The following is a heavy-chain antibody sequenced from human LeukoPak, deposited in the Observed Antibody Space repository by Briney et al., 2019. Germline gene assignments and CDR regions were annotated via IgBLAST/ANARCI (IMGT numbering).Heavy chain of an antibody. Sequence: PSETLSLTCAVSGGSISSGGYSWGWIRQPPGKGLEWIGYIYHSGSTYYNPSLKSRVTISVDRSKNQFSLKLSSVTAADTAVYYCARGITMITWDVDYFDYWGQGTLVTVSS. V-gene: IGHV4-30-2*01. J-gene: IGHJ4*02. CDR3: ARGITMITWDVDYFDY. CDR1: GGSISSGGYS. D-gene: IGHD3-22*01. CDR2: IYHSGST.